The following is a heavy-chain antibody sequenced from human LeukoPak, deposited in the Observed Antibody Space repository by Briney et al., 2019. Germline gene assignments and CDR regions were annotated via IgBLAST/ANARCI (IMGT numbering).Heavy chain of an antibody. CDR1: GYTFTAYY. D-gene: IGHD2-8*02. J-gene: IGHJ4*02. Sequence: AAVKVSRKSSGYTFTAYYMYWVRQAPGQGLGWMGWINLNTGGTNSAQKFQGRVTMTRDTSISTAYMELKRLSSDDTAVYFCAREGFCTGSKCPAEYWGQGTLVTVSS. CDR2: INLNTGGT. CDR3: AREGFCTGSKCPAEY. V-gene: IGHV1-2*02.